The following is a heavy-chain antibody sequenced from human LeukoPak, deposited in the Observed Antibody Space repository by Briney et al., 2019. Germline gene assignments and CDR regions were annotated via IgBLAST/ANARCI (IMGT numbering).Heavy chain of an antibody. J-gene: IGHJ3*02. CDR1: GFTFGSYG. CDR2: IWYDGSNK. CDR3: ARDKGYSSGKDI. Sequence: TGRSLRLSCAASGFTFGSYGMHWVRQAPGKGLEWVAVIWYDGSNKYYADSVKGRFTISRDNSKNTLCLQMNSLRAEDTAVYYCARDKGYSSGKDIWGQGTMVTVSS. D-gene: IGHD6-19*01. V-gene: IGHV3-33*01.